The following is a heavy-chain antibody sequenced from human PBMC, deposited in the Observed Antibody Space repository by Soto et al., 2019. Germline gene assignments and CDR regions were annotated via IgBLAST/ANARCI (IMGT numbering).Heavy chain of an antibody. CDR3: ARDSSSWYPTYYYYMDV. J-gene: IGHJ6*03. CDR1: GGTFSSYA. CDR2: IIPIFGTA. D-gene: IGHD6-13*01. Sequence: SVKVSCKASGGTFSSYAISWVRQAPGQGLEWMGGIIPIFGTANYAQRFQGRVTITADESTSTAYMELSSLRSEDTAVYYCARDSSSWYPTYYYYMDVWGKGTTVTVSS. V-gene: IGHV1-69*13.